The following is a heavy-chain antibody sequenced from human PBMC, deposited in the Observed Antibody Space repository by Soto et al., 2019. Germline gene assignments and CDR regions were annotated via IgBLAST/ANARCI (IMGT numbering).Heavy chain of an antibody. V-gene: IGHV4-39*01. J-gene: IGHJ5*02. CDR2: IYYTGRT. D-gene: IGHD3-3*01. Sequence: QLQLQESGPGLVKPPETLSLTCSVSGGSISSGSYYWAWIRQPPGKGLEWIGSIYYTGRTYHNSSLKRRITMSVDTSKNQFSLKLSSVTAADTAVYYCAITGVVIHDTWFDPWGQGTLVTVSS. CDR1: GGSISSGSYY. CDR3: AITGVVIHDTWFDP.